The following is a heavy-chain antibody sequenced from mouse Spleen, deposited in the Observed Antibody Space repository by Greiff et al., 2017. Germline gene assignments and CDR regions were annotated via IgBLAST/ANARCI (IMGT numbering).Heavy chain of an antibody. J-gene: IGHJ3*01. Sequence: VQLQQSGAELARPGASVKLSCKASGYTFTSYGISWVKQRTGQGLEWIGEIYPRSGNTYYNEKFKGKATLTADKSSSTAYMELRSLTSEDSAVYFCASGRDISYYSYDGPWFAYWGQGTLVTVSA. CDR1: GYTFTSYG. D-gene: IGHD2-12*01. CDR3: ASGRDISYYSYDGPWFAY. CDR2: IYPRSGNT. V-gene: IGHV1-81*01.